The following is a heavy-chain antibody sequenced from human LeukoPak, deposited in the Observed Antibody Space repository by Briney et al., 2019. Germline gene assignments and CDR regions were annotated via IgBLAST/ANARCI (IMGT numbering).Heavy chain of an antibody. CDR1: GFTFSSYS. D-gene: IGHD3-10*01. V-gene: IGHV3-21*01. CDR3: ARDRNSYGSGSSLSGGFDY. CDR2: ISSSCSYI. Sequence: GGSLRLSCAASGFTFSSYSMNWVRQAPGKGLEWVSSISSSCSYIYYADSVKGRFTISRDNAKNSLYLQMNSLRAEDTAVYYCARDRNSYGSGSSLSGGFDYWGQGTLVTVSS. J-gene: IGHJ4*02.